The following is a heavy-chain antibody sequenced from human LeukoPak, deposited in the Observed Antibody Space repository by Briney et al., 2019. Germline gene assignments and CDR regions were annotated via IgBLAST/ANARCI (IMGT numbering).Heavy chain of an antibody. CDR1: GYRFINYS. CDR3: ARHATTGFTVNRFDP. CDR2: VNPGDSDT. Sequence: GESLKISCATSGYRFINYSIGWVRQMPGTGLGFMGVVNPGDSDTRYSPSFQGQVNISAAKSFSTAYLQFHSLKASDTAMYYCARHATTGFTVNRFDPWGQGILVTVFS. D-gene: IGHD1-26*01. V-gene: IGHV5-51*01. J-gene: IGHJ5*02.